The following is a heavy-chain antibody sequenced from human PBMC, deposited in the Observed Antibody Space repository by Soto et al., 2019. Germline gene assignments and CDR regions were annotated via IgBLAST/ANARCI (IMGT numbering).Heavy chain of an antibody. CDR2: ISHDGNNK. V-gene: IGHV3-30-3*01. CDR1: GFTFNRHP. J-gene: IGHJ2*01. D-gene: IGHD3-16*01. CDR3: SIASGHSYATLHAAFDIPAQRALDL. Sequence: GESLKISCAASGFTFNRHPLHWVRQAPGKGLEWVAVISHDGNNKYYADSVKGRFTISRDNSMNMLYLQMHGLRTEDTAIFYCSIASGHSYATLHAAFDIPAQRALDL.